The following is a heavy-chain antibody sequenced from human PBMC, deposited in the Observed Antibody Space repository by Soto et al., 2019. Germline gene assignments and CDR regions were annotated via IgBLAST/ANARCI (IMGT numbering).Heavy chain of an antibody. J-gene: IGHJ5*02. CDR3: ARGGSGSYYIPTLNWFDP. D-gene: IGHD3-10*01. CDR1: GFTFSSYS. CDR2: ISSSSSYI. Sequence: GSLRLSCAASGFTFSSYSMNWVRQAPGKGLEWVSSISSSSSYIYYADSVKGRFTIPRDNAKNSLYLQMNSLRAEDTAVYYCARGGSGSYYIPTLNWFDPWGQGTLVTVSS. V-gene: IGHV3-21*01.